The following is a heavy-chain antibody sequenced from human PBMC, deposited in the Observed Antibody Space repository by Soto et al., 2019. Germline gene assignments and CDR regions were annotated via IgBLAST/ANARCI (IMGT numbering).Heavy chain of an antibody. V-gene: IGHV4-59*12. CDR1: GASISNAY. Sequence: SETLSLTCIVSGASISNAYWNWIRQPPGRGLEWIGSIYYSGSTNYNPSLRSRVTISLDTSKNQFSLSLTSVTAADTAVYYCATSYDGGWLLGYWGQGTLVTVSS. D-gene: IGHD6-19*01. CDR3: ATSYDGGWLLGY. J-gene: IGHJ4*02. CDR2: IYYSGST.